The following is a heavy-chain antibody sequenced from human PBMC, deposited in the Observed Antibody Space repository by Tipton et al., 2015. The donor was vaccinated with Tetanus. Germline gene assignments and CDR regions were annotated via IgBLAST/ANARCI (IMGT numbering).Heavy chain of an antibody. CDR3: ARHESLVGGSYGF. D-gene: IGHD3-10*01. CDR2: LYFSGRT. Sequence: TLSLTCTVSGGSISSGNYYWGWIRQPPGKGLEWIGSLYFSGRTYYSPPLKSRVTISVDTSNNQFSLKLTSVTAADSAVYYCARHESLVGGSYGFGGQGTLVTVSS. CDR1: GGSISSGNYY. V-gene: IGHV4-39*01. J-gene: IGHJ4*02.